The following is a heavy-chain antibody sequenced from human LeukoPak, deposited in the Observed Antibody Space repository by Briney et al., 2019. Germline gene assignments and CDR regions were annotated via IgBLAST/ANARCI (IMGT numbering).Heavy chain of an antibody. Sequence: GGSLRLSCAVSGFIFSSYAMSWVRQAPGRGLGWVAAISGRGGSTYYAESVMRRFTISRDNSKNTLYLQMNSLRAEDTAVYYCARDCSGGSCYPYYYYGMDVWGQGTTVTVSS. CDR3: ARDCSGGSCYPYYYYGMDV. CDR1: GFIFSSYA. J-gene: IGHJ6*02. CDR2: ISGRGGST. V-gene: IGHV3-23*01. D-gene: IGHD2-15*01.